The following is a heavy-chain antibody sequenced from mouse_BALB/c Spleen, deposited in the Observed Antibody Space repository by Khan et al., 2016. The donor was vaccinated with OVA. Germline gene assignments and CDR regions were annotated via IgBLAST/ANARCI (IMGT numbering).Heavy chain of an antibody. Sequence: VQLQQPGAELVKPAASLKLSCTASGYNIKDIYIHWVKQRPEKGLERIRRTDPANGNTKYDPKFQGKATITADTSSNTAYLQLSSLTSEDTAVYYCRISTINAWCQGTTLTVSS. V-gene: IGHV14-3*02. CDR2: TDPANGNT. J-gene: IGHJ2*01. CDR1: GYNIKDIY. CDR3: RISTINA.